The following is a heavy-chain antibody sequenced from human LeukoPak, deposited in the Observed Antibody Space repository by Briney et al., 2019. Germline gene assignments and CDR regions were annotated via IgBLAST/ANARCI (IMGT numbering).Heavy chain of an antibody. V-gene: IGHV4-4*07. CDR1: GGSISTYY. J-gene: IGHJ4*02. Sequence: SETLSLTCTVSGGSISTYYWSWIRQPAGMGLEWIGRMYTNGNTHYNPSLKSRVTMSVDTSKNQFSLKLSSVTAADTAVYYCARFDDYGDQYDYWGQGTLVTVSS. CDR2: MYTNGNT. D-gene: IGHD4-17*01. CDR3: ARFDDYGDQYDY.